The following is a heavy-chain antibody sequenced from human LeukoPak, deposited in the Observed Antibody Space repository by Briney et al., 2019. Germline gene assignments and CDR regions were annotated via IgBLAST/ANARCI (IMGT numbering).Heavy chain of an antibody. CDR3: ARDGNRSGSYFNRELGFPFYY. D-gene: IGHD1-26*01. Sequence: GASVKVSCKASGGTFSSYAISWVRQAPGQGLEWMGGIIPIFGTANYAQKFQGRVTITTDESTSTAYMELSSLRSEDTAVYYCARDGNRSGSYFNRELGFPFYYWGQGTLVTVSS. J-gene: IGHJ4*02. CDR2: IIPIFGTA. CDR1: GGTFSSYA. V-gene: IGHV1-69*05.